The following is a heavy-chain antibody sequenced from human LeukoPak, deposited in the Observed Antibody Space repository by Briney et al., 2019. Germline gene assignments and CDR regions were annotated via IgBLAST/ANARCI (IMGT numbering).Heavy chain of an antibody. V-gene: IGHV3-49*04. D-gene: IGHD3-10*01. J-gene: IGHJ4*02. CDR1: GFTFGDHA. CDR2: IRSKAYGATT. CDR3: TRDYYGLGSYYPYYFDY. Sequence: GGSLRLSCSASGFTFGDHAISWVRQAPGEGLEWVVFIRSKAYGATTEYAAAVEGRFSISRDDSKSIAYLQMNSLKTEDTAFYYCTRDYYGLGSYYPYYFDYWGQGTLVTVSS.